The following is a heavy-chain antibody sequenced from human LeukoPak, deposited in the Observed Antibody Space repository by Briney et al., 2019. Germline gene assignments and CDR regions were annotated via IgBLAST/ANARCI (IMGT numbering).Heavy chain of an antibody. CDR1: GGSIDITNY. D-gene: IGHD1-26*01. CDR2: IAHDGTI. Sequence: SETLSLTCGVSGGSIDITNYWSWVRRAPGKGLEWIGEIAHDGTINYNPSLRSRVAMSLDRANNQFSLSLTSVTAADTAVYYCTREDRPYCPFAYWGQGVLVTVSS. CDR3: TREDRPYCPFAY. V-gene: IGHV4-4*02. J-gene: IGHJ4*02.